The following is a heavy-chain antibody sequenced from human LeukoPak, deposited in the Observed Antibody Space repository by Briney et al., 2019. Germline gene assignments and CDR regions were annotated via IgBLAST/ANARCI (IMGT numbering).Heavy chain of an antibody. V-gene: IGHV3-49*03. CDR1: GFTFGDYA. J-gene: IGHJ6*03. Sequence: GPLRLSCTASGFTFGDYAMSWFRQAPGKGLEGVGFIRSKAYGGTTEYAASVKGRFTISRDDSKSIAYLQMNSLKTEDTAVYYCTRDLMVTADRYYYYMDVWGKGTTVTVSS. CDR3: TRDLMVTADRYYYYMDV. D-gene: IGHD4-23*01. CDR2: IRSKAYGGTT.